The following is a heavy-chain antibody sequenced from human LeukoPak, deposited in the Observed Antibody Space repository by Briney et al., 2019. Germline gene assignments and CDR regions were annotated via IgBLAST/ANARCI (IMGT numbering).Heavy chain of an antibody. CDR3: AKDRYCSSTSCPLDY. CDR1: GFTFSAYG. Sequence: TGGSLRLSCAASGFTFSAYGMHWVRQAPGKGLEWVAFIRYDGSNKYYADSVKGRFPISRDNSKNTLYLQMNSLRAEDTAVYYCAKDRYCSSTSCPLDYWGQGTLVTVSS. D-gene: IGHD2-2*01. V-gene: IGHV3-30*02. J-gene: IGHJ4*02. CDR2: IRYDGSNK.